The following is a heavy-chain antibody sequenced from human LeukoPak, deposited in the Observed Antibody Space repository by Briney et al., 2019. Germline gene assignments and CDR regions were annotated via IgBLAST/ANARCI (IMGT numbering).Heavy chain of an antibody. CDR2: IYYSGSA. V-gene: IGHV4-59*08. D-gene: IGHD3-9*01. CDR1: GGSISSYY. Sequence: SETLSLTCTASGGSISSYYWSWLRQPPGKGLERIGYIYYSGSANYNPSLKSRVTISVDTSKNQFSLKLSSVTAADTAVYYCARNGRAYYDILTGYRTDNWFDPWGQGTLVTVSS. J-gene: IGHJ5*02. CDR3: ARNGRAYYDILTGYRTDNWFDP.